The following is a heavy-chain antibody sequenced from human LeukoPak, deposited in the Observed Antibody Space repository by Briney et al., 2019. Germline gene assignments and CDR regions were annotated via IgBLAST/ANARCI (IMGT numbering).Heavy chain of an antibody. CDR1: GFTFSSYS. J-gene: IGHJ4*02. D-gene: IGHD3-10*01. CDR3: ARDAAPWGPWFGEPPRC. CDR2: ISSSSSYI. V-gene: IGHV3-21*01. Sequence: GGSLRLSCAASGFTFSSYSMNWVRQAPGKGLEWVSSISSSSSYIYYADSVKGRFTISRDNAKNSLYLQMNSLRAEDTAVYYCARDAAPWGPWFGEPPRCWGQGTLVTVSS.